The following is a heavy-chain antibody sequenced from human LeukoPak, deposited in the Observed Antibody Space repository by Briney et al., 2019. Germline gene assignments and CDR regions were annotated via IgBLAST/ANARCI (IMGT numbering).Heavy chain of an antibody. D-gene: IGHD1-26*01. V-gene: IGHV1-18*01. CDR2: ISGYSGKT. CDR1: GYTFTSYG. J-gene: IGHJ4*02. CDR3: ARDFSVGATTYFDH. Sequence: GASVKVSCSASGYTFTSYGISWVRQAPGQGLEWMGWISGYSGKTDYSQKFQGRVTMTTDTSTNTAYMEVRSLRSDDTAVYYCARDFSVGATTYFDHWGQGTLVTVSS.